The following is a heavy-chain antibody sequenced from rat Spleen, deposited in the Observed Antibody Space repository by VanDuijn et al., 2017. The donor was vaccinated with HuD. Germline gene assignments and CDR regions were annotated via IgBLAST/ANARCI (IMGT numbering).Heavy chain of an antibody. CDR3: ARLDGSYPYYYFDY. J-gene: IGHJ2*01. Sequence: EVQLQESGPGLVKPSQSLSLTCSVTGHSITSSYRWNWIRKFPGNKLEWMGYINSAGSTNYNPSLKSRISITRDTSKNQFFLQVNSVTTEDTATYYCARLDGSYPYYYFDYWGQGVMVTVSS. CDR2: INSAGST. D-gene: IGHD1-3*01. CDR1: GHSITSSYR. V-gene: IGHV3-3*01.